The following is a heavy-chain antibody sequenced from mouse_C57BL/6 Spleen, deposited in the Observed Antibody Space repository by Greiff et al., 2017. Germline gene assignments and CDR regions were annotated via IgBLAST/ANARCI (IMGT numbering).Heavy chain of an antibody. CDR1: GFTFSDYY. Sequence: EVKLVESEGGLVQPGSSMKLSCTASGFTFSDYYMAWVRQVPEKGLEWVANINYDGSSTYYLDSLKSRFIISRDNAKNILYLQMSSLKSEDTATYYCAREAYGLSMDYWGQGTSVTVSS. V-gene: IGHV5-16*01. D-gene: IGHD1-1*02. J-gene: IGHJ4*01. CDR2: INYDGSST. CDR3: AREAYGLSMDY.